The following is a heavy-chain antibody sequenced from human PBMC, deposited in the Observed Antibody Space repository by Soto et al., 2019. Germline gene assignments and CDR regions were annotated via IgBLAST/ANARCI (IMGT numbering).Heavy chain of an antibody. CDR3: ARRGYSYGYPDTYGMDV. J-gene: IGHJ6*02. V-gene: IGHV5-51*01. CDR2: IYPGDSDT. D-gene: IGHD5-18*01. CDR1: GYSFTSYW. Sequence: PGESLKISFKGSGYSFTSYWIGWVRQMPGKGLEWMGIIYPGDSDTRYSPSFQGQVTISADKSISTAYLQWSSLKASDTAMYYCARRGYSYGYPDTYGMDVWGQGTTVTVSS.